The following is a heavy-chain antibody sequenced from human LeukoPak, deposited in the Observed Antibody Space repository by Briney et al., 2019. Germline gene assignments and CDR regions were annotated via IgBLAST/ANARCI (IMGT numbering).Heavy chain of an antibody. J-gene: IGHJ5*02. D-gene: IGHD3-22*01. CDR2: IYYSGST. Sequence: SETLSLTCTVSGGSISSGDYYWSWIRQPPGKGLEWIGYIYYSGSTYYNPSLNSRVTISVDTSKNQFSLKLTSVTAADTAVYYCATTLLTYYYDSSGPPRWFDPWGQGTLVTVSS. CDR1: GGSISSGDYY. V-gene: IGHV4-30-4*01. CDR3: ATTLLTYYYDSSGPPRWFDP.